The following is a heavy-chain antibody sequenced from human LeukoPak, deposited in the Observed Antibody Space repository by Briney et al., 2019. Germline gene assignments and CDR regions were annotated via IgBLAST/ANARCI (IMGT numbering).Heavy chain of an antibody. J-gene: IGHJ3*02. CDR1: GFTFSGYG. Sequence: GGSLRLSCAASGFTFSGYGMHWVRQAPGKELEWVAFIRYDGTNKYYADSVKGRFTISRDNSKNMLYLQMNSLRAEDTALYYCAKGYSSSWSYPLDAFDIWGQGTMVTVSS. V-gene: IGHV3-30*02. CDR2: IRYDGTNK. D-gene: IGHD6-13*01. CDR3: AKGYSSSWSYPLDAFDI.